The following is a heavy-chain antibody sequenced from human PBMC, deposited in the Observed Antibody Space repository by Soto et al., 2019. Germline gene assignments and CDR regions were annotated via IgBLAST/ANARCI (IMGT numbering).Heavy chain of an antibody. V-gene: IGHV4-30-2*01. J-gene: IGHJ4*02. CDR3: ARAGGLGAVAADY. CDR1: GGSISSGGYS. Sequence: QLQLQESGSGLVKPSQTLSLTCAVSGGSISSGGYSWSWIRQPPGKGLAWIGYIYHSGSTYYNPSLKSRVTISVDRSKNQFSLKLSSGTAAATAVYYWARAGGLGAVAADYWGQGTLVTVSS. CDR2: IYHSGST. D-gene: IGHD6-19*01.